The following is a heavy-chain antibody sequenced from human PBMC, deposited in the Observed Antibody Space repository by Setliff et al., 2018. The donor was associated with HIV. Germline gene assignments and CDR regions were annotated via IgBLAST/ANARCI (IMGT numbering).Heavy chain of an antibody. D-gene: IGHD3-22*01. CDR1: GGPFTSSS. CDR2: IIPILGVP. CDR3: ARGGDYDSSGYYVT. V-gene: IGHV1-69*02. J-gene: IGHJ4*02. Sequence: GASVKVSCKASGGPFTSSSIGWVRQAPGQGLEWMGRIIPILGVPRYAQKFQGRVTITADKSTSTSYMHLSSLRADDTAVYFCARGGDYDSSGYYVTWGQGSLVTVSS.